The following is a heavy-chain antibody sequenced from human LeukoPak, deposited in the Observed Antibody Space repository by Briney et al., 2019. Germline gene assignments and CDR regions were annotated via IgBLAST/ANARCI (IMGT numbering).Heavy chain of an antibody. V-gene: IGHV3-64*01. Sequence: GGSLRLSCAVSGFTFSSYAMHWVRQAPGKGLEYVSAISGNGRSTYYATSVKGRFTISRDNSKNTLYLHMGSLRAEDMAVYYCARVNRDDYGDYASDCWGQGTLVTVSS. J-gene: IGHJ4*02. CDR2: ISGNGRST. CDR3: ARVNRDDYGDYASDC. D-gene: IGHD4-17*01. CDR1: GFTFSSYA.